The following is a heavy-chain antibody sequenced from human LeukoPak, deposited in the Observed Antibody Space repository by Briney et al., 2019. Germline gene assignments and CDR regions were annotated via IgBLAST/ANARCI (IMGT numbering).Heavy chain of an antibody. D-gene: IGHD3-22*01. CDR3: ARGPTYYYDSSGYYYGGYFDY. Sequence: ASVKVSCKASGYTFTSYDINWVRQATGQGLEWMGWMNPNSGNTGYAQKFQGRVTITRNTSISTAYMELSSLRSEDTAVYYCARGPTYYYDSSGYYYGGYFDYWGQGTLVTASS. J-gene: IGHJ4*02. CDR2: MNPNSGNT. V-gene: IGHV1-8*03. CDR1: GYTFTSYD.